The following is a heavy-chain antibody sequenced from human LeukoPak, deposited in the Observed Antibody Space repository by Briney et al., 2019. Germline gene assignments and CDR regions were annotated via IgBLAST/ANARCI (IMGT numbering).Heavy chain of an antibody. J-gene: IGHJ4*02. Sequence: PGGSLRLSCVASGFIVNDHAMHWVRQAPGKGLEWVSGISWNSGSIGYADSVKGRFTISRDNAKNSLYLQMNSLRAEDTALYYCAKGPTTVVMGCFDYWGQGTLVTVSS. D-gene: IGHD4-23*01. CDR3: AKGPTTVVMGCFDY. CDR1: GFIVNDHA. CDR2: ISWNSGSI. V-gene: IGHV3-9*01.